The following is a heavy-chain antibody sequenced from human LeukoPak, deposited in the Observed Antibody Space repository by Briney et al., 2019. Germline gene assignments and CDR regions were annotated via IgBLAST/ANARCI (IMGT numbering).Heavy chain of an antibody. Sequence: PSQTLSLTCTVSGGSINSGSYFWSWIRQPAGKGLEWIGRIHTSGSTNYNPSLKSRVTISVDTSKNQFSLKLSSVTAADTAVYYCAKVWDIVVVPAAISGPVDYWGQGTLVTVSS. CDR3: AKVWDIVVVPAAISGPVDY. J-gene: IGHJ4*02. CDR2: IHTSGST. CDR1: GGSINSGSYF. D-gene: IGHD2-2*01. V-gene: IGHV4-61*02.